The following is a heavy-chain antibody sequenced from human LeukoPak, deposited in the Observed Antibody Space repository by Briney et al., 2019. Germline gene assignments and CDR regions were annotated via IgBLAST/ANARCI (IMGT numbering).Heavy chain of an antibody. CDR2: IYPGDSDT. V-gene: IGHV5-51*01. J-gene: IGHJ4*02. CDR3: ARAAGIFIYCGSGRPEYYFDY. CDR1: GYSFTSYW. Sequence: GESLKISCKGSGYSFTSYWIGWVRQMPGKGLERMGIIYPGDSDTRYSPSFQGQVTISADKSISTAYLQWSSLKASDTAMYYCARAAGIFIYCGSGRPEYYFDYWGQGTLVTVSS. D-gene: IGHD3-10*01.